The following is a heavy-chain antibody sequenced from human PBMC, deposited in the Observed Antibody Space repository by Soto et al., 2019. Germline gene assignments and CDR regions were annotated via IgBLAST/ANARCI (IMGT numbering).Heavy chain of an antibody. D-gene: IGHD1-1*01. J-gene: IGHJ4*02. CDR3: ATFGNEAFDY. CDR1: GGSISSYY. CDR2: IYYSGST. V-gene: IGHV4-59*01. Sequence: PSGTLSLTCTVSGGSISSYYWSWIRQPPGKGLEWIGYIYYSGSTNYNPSLKSRVTISVDTSKNQFSLKLSSVTAADTAVYYCATFGNEAFDYWGQGTLVTVSS.